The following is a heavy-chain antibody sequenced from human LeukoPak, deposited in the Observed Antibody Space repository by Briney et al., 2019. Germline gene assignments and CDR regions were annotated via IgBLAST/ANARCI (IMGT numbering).Heavy chain of an antibody. CDR1: GGSISSGSYY. V-gene: IGHV4-61*02. J-gene: IGHJ4*02. CDR3: ARADFWSGYYAY. Sequence: SETLSLTCTVSGGSISSGSYYWSWIRQPAGKGLEWIGRIYTSRSTNYNPSLKSRVTISVDTSKNQFSLKLSSVTAADTAVYYCARADFWSGYYAYWGQGTLVTVSS. CDR2: IYTSRST. D-gene: IGHD3-3*01.